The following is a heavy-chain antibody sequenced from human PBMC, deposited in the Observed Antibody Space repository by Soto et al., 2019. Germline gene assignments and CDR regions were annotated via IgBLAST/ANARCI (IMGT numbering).Heavy chain of an antibody. Sequence: SETLSLTCTVSGVSVSGSSCWTWIRQAPGKGLEWIGCIFYNGTTNYNPSLRSPVTISVDTSKNQFSLKLSSVTAADTAVYYCAREYSSSWVKRYYGMDVWGQGTTVTVSS. V-gene: IGHV4-61*01. CDR3: AREYSSSWVKRYYGMDV. J-gene: IGHJ6*02. CDR2: IFYNGTT. D-gene: IGHD6-13*01. CDR1: GVSVSGSSC.